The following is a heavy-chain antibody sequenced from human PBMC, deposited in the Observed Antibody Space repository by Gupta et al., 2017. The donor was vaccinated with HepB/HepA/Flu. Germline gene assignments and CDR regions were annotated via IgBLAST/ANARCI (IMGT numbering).Heavy chain of an antibody. Sequence: EMQLVQSGPAVKKAGESLSISCKNSGSTFDSEWIGWVRPVTVKGLEWLGTIYSGDSDSKYSPSFRDQVSMSVDEAATTIYLHWSRLKASDTAIYYCARRSSNYYFDIWGQGTLVTVSS. CDR2: IYSGDSDS. J-gene: IGHJ4*02. D-gene: IGHD3-9*01. CDR3: ARRSSNYYFDI. V-gene: IGHV5-51*01. CDR1: GSTFDSEW.